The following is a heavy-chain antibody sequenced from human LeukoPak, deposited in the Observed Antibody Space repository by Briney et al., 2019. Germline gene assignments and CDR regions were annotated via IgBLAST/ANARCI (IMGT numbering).Heavy chain of an antibody. CDR3: ARDRGWFDP. CDR2: IYSDGNT. V-gene: IGHV3-66*01. Sequence: GGSLRLSCAASRLIVSSNYMAWVRQAPGKGLEWVSVIYSDGNTYYADSVKGRFTISRDNSKNTLYLQMNSLRVEDTAVYYCARDRGWFDPWGLGTLVTVSS. CDR1: RLIVSSNY. J-gene: IGHJ5*02.